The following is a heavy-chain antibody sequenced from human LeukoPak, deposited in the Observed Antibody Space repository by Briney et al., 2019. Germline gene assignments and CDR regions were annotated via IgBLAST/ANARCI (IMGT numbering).Heavy chain of an antibody. V-gene: IGHV1-69*15. Sequence: SVKVSCKASGGTFSSYAISWVRQAPGQGLEWMGRIIPIFGIANYAQKFQGRVTITADESTSTAYMELSSLRSEDTAVYYCASTDSSGLPTNDYWGQGTLVTVSS. D-gene: IGHD3-22*01. CDR1: GGTFSSYA. CDR2: IIPIFGIA. J-gene: IGHJ4*02. CDR3: ASTDSSGLPTNDY.